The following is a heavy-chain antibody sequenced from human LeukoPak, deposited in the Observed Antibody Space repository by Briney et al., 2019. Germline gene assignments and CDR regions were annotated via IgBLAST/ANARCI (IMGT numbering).Heavy chain of an antibody. V-gene: IGHV4-34*01. D-gene: IGHD3-22*01. J-gene: IGHJ3*02. CDR3: AREATYYYDSSGYYYPGAFDI. Sequence: SGTLSLTCAVCGGSFSGYYCSWMRQPPGKGLEWIGEINHSGSTNYNPPLKRRVTISVDTSKNQFSLKLSSVTAADTAVYYCAREATYYYDSSGYYYPGAFDIWGQGTMVTVSS. CDR1: GGSFSGYY. CDR2: INHSGST.